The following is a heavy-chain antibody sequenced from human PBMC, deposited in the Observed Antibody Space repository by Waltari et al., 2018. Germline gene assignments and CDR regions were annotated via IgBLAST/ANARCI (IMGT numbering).Heavy chain of an antibody. V-gene: IGHV1-46*01. D-gene: IGHD2-15*01. J-gene: IGHJ4*02. CDR2: INPSGGST. Sequence: QVQLVQSGAEVKKPGASVKVSCKASGYTFTSYYMHWVRQAPGQGLEWMGIINPSGGSTSYAQKFQGGVTRTRDPSTSTVYMELGSLRSEDTAVYYCARDLGYCSGGSCYGTGWGQGTLVTVSS. CDR3: ARDLGYCSGGSCYGTG. CDR1: GYTFTSYY.